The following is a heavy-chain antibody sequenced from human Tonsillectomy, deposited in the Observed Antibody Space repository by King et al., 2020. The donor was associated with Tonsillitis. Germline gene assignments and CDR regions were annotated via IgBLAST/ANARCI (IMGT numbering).Heavy chain of an antibody. V-gene: IGHV4-30-4*01. D-gene: IGHD6-13*01. J-gene: IGHJ4*02. CDR2: ISNSGTT. Sequence: VQLQESAPGLVKPSQTLSLTCTVSGDSLSSADSYWTWIRQVSGTGLEWIGYISNSGTTYYNPSLKSRLTLSLETPRNQFSLTLNSVTAADTAVYYCAKETATGTIDFWGQGTLVTVS. CDR1: GDSLSSADSY. CDR3: AKETATGTIDF.